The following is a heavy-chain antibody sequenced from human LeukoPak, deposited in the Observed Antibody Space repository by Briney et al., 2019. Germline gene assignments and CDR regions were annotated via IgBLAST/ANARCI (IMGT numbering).Heavy chain of an antibody. CDR1: GYTFTSYD. J-gene: IGHJ5*02. D-gene: IGHD2-2*01. V-gene: IGHV1-8*01. CDR3: ASNIGVVVPAARGNWFDP. Sequence: GASVKVSCKASGYTFTSYDINWVRQATGQGLEWMGWMNPNSGNTGYAQKFQGRVTMTRNTSISTAYMERSSLRSEDTAVYYCASNIGVVVPAARGNWFDPWGQGTLVTVSS. CDR2: MNPNSGNT.